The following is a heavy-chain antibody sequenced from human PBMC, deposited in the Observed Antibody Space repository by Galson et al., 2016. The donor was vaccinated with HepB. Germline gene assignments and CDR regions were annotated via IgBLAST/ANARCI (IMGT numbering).Heavy chain of an antibody. CDR2: ISFEGSSK. V-gene: IGHV3-30-3*01. D-gene: IGHD2-21*02. CDR1: GFTFSSYS. CDR3: ARDPWFCSGGACKTRGHSYGFFDY. Sequence: SLRLSCAVSGFTFSSYSMHWVRQAPGKGLEWVAVISFEGSSKHYEDSVKGRFTISRDNAKNTLFLLMNSLRVDDTGVYYCARDPWFCSGGACKTRGHSYGFFDYWGQGTLVTVSS. J-gene: IGHJ4*02.